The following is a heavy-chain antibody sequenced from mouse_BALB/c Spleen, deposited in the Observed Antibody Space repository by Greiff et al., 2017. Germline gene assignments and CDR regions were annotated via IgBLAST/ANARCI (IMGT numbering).Heavy chain of an antibody. V-gene: IGHV5-17*02. CDR3: ARYNFYYGYVGAMDY. CDR1: GFTFSSFG. Sequence: EVKLMESGGGLVQPGGSRKLSCAASGFTFSSFGMHWVRQAPEKGLEWVAYISSGSSTIYYADTVKGRFTISRDNPKNTLFLQMTSLRSEDTAMYYCARYNFYYGYVGAMDYWGQGTSVTVSS. J-gene: IGHJ4*01. CDR2: ISSGSSTI. D-gene: IGHD1-2*01.